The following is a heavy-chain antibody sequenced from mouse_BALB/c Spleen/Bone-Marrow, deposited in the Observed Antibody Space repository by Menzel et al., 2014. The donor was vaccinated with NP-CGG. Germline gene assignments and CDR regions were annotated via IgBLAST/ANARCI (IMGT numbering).Heavy chain of an antibody. Sequence: EVQLQQSGGGLVQPGGSLRLSCTTSGFTFTNYFMTWVRQPPGKALEWLGFIRNNANGYTTEYDPSVKGRFTISRDNSQGCFYLQMNTRRAEDSAIYYCARDYNGSFDCWGQGTTLTVSS. V-gene: IGHV7-3*02. D-gene: IGHD1-2*01. CDR3: ARDYNGSFDC. CDR2: IRNNANGYTT. CDR1: GFTFTNYF. J-gene: IGHJ2*01.